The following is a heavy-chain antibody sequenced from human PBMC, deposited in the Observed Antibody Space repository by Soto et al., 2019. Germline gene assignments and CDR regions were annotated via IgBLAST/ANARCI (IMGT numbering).Heavy chain of an antibody. D-gene: IGHD3-10*01. CDR3: ARSLWFGELLYYFDY. Sequence: ASVKVSCKASGYTFTGYYMHWVRQAPGQGLEWMGWINPNSGGTNYAQKFQGWVTMTRDTSISTAYMELSRLRSDDTAVYYCARSLWFGELLYYFDYWGQGTLVTVSS. V-gene: IGHV1-2*04. CDR2: INPNSGGT. J-gene: IGHJ4*02. CDR1: GYTFTGYY.